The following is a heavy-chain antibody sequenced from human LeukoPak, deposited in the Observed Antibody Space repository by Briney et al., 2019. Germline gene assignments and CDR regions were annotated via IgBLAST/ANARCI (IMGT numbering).Heavy chain of an antibody. Sequence: GGSLRLSCAASGFTFSSYAMHWVRQAPGKGLEWVAVISYDGSNKYYADSVKGRFTISRDNSKNTLYLQMNSLRAEDTAVYYCARVRVEAGRSGGWYLLDYWGQGTLVTVSS. D-gene: IGHD6-19*01. CDR3: ARVRVEAGRSGGWYLLDY. CDR1: GFTFSSYA. V-gene: IGHV3-30-3*01. J-gene: IGHJ4*02. CDR2: ISYDGSNK.